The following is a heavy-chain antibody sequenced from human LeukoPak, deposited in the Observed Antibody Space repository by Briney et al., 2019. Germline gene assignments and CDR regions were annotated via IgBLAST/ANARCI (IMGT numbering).Heavy chain of an antibody. CDR3: ARHLSGSYSGYYFDY. Sequence: GESLKISCKGSGYSFTSYWIGWVRQMPGKGLEWMGVIYPGDSHTRYSPSLQGQVTISADKSISTAFLQWSSLKASDTAMYYCARHLSGSYSGYYFDYWGQGTLVTVSS. V-gene: IGHV5-51*01. J-gene: IGHJ4*02. CDR1: GYSFTSYW. D-gene: IGHD1-26*01. CDR2: IYPGDSHT.